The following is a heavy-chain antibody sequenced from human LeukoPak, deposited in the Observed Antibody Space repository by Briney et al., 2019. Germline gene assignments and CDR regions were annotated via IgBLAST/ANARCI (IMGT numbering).Heavy chain of an antibody. J-gene: IGHJ3*02. D-gene: IGHD4-17*01. CDR3: ARDPIYGDLDAFDI. Sequence: SETLSLTCTVSGGSIIGYYWSWIRQPPGKGPQWIGNIYYGGSTNYNPSLKSRVTISVDTSKNQCSLKLSSATAADTAVYYCARDPIYGDLDAFDIWGQGTMVTVSS. CDR1: GGSIIGYY. V-gene: IGHV4-59*01. CDR2: IYYGGST.